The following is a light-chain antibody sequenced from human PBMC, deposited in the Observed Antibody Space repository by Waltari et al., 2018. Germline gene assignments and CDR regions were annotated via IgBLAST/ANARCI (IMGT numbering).Light chain of an antibody. CDR1: SSDVGSYNR. CDR3: SSYTTRSTWV. CDR2: EVS. J-gene: IGLJ3*02. V-gene: IGLV2-18*02. Sequence: QSALTQPPSVSGSPGQSVTISCTGTSSDVGSYNRVSWFQQPPGTAPKRMIYEVSNRPSGVHDRFSGSKSGNTASLTISGLQAEDEADYYCSSYTTRSTWVFGGGTKLTVL.